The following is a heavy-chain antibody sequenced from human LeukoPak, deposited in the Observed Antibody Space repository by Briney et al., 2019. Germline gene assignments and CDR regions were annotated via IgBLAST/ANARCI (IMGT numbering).Heavy chain of an antibody. Sequence: GGSLRLSCAASGFTFSSFAMSWVRQAPGKGLEWVSAISGSGGSTYYADSVKGRFTISRDNSKNTLYLQMNSLRAEDTAVYYCTAPYCSSTSCYFFDYWGQGTLVTVSS. CDR1: GFTFSSFA. CDR2: ISGSGGST. CDR3: TAPYCSSTSCYFFDY. D-gene: IGHD2-2*01. V-gene: IGHV3-23*01. J-gene: IGHJ4*02.